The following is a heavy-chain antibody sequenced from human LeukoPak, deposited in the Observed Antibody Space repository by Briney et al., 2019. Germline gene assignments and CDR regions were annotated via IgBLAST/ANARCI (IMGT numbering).Heavy chain of an antibody. J-gene: IGHJ4*02. CDR2: IKQDGSEK. V-gene: IGHV3-7*01. D-gene: IGHD1-26*01. CDR1: GFTVSSNY. CDR3: ARDHGRSLLDY. Sequence: GGSLRLSCAASGFTVSSNYMSWVRQAPGKGLEWVANIKQDGSEKYYVDSVKGRFTISRDNAKNSLYLQMNSLRAEDTAVYYCARDHGRSLLDYWGQGTLVTVSS.